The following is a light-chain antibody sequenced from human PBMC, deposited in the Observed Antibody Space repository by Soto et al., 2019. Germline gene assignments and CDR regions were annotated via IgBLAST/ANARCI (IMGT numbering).Light chain of an antibody. J-gene: IGKJ3*01. CDR3: QHYDSLPPT. V-gene: IGKV1-33*01. CDR1: QDIVNS. Sequence: DIQMTQFPASLSAFVGDRVTITCQASQDIVNSLNWYQQKPGKAPKLLIYPASSLGTGVPSKFSGSGSATDFSFTIFSLQPEDVATYYCQHYDSLPPTFGPGTKVDIK. CDR2: PAS.